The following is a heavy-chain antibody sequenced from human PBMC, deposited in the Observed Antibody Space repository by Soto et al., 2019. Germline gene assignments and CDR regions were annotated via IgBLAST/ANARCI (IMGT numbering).Heavy chain of an antibody. V-gene: IGHV1-3*01. D-gene: IGHD3-10*01. J-gene: IGHJ5*02. CDR1: GYTFSSYA. Sequence: QVQLVQSGAEVKKPGASVKVSCKASGYTFSSYAMHWVRQAPGQRLEWMGWINAGNGNTKYSQKFQGRVTITRDTAASTAYMELSSLRSEDTAVYYCASGSNYYGSGSYYSWFDPWGQGTLVTVSS. CDR2: INAGNGNT. CDR3: ASGSNYYGSGSYYSWFDP.